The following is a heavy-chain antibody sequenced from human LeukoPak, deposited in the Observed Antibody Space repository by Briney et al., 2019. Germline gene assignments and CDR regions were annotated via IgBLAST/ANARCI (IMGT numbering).Heavy chain of an antibody. Sequence: GGSLRLSCVASGFNFNNYDLHWVRQAPGKGLEWVSAITGSGGSTYYADSVKGRFTISRDISKNTLYLQMNSLRAEDTAVYYCAKCPYDFWSGYPIYYFDHWGLGTLVTVSS. CDR1: GFNFNNYD. V-gene: IGHV3-23*01. D-gene: IGHD3-3*01. CDR3: AKCPYDFWSGYPIYYFDH. J-gene: IGHJ4*02. CDR2: ITGSGGST.